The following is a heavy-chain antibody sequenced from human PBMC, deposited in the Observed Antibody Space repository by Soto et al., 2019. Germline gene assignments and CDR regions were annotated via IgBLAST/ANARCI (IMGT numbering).Heavy chain of an antibody. CDR1: GGTFSRHA. CDR2: IIPIFGTA. CDR3: ARGWGYDSNDYYYAY. Sequence: QVQLVQSGAEVRKPGSSVKVSCKASGGTFSRHAISWVRQAPGQGLEWMVGIIPIFGTANQAQKFQGRVTIIADESTSTVYMELSSLRSEDTAMYYCARGWGYDSNDYYYAYWGQGTLVIVSS. J-gene: IGHJ4*02. D-gene: IGHD3-22*01. V-gene: IGHV1-69*01.